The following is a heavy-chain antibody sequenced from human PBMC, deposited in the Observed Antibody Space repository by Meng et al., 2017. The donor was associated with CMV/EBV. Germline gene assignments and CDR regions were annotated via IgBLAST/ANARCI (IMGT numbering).Heavy chain of an antibody. V-gene: IGHV3-7*01. D-gene: IGHD6-19*01. CDR3: ARSRSGGGWYYFDY. Sequence: GESLKLSCAASGFTFSSYWMSWVRQAPGKGPEWVANIKQDGSEKYYVDSVKGRFTISRDNAKNSLYLQMNSLRAEDTAVYYCARSRSGGGWYYFDYWGQGTLVTVSS. J-gene: IGHJ4*02. CDR2: IKQDGSEK. CDR1: GFTFSSYW.